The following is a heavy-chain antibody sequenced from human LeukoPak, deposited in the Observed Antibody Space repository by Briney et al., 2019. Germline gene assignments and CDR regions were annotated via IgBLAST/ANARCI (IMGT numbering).Heavy chain of an antibody. V-gene: IGHV4-34*01. CDR3: ARAPQYSSSWSLDY. D-gene: IGHD6-13*01. CDR2: INHSGST. Sequence: SETLSLTCAVYGGSFSGNYWSWIRQPPGKGLEWIGEINHSGSTNYNPSLKSRVTISVDTSKNQFSLKLSSVTAADTAVYYCARAPQYSSSWSLDYWGQGTLVTVSS. CDR1: GGSFSGNY. J-gene: IGHJ4*02.